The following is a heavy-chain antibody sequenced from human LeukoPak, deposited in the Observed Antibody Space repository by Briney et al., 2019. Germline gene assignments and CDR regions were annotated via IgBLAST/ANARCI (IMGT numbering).Heavy chain of an antibody. V-gene: IGHV3-11*06. CDR3: ARDLMVRGVSYYGMDV. J-gene: IGHJ6*04. Sequence: GGSLRLSCADSGLTFSDYYMSWIRQAPGKGLEWVSYISSSSSYTNYADSVKGRFTISRDNAKNSLYLQMNSLRAEDTAVYYCARDLMVRGVSYYGMDVWGKGTTVTVSS. CDR2: ISSSSSYT. CDR1: GLTFSDYY. D-gene: IGHD3-10*01.